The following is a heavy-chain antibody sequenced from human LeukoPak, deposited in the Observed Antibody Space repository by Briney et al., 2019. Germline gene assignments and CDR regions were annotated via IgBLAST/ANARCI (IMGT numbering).Heavy chain of an antibody. CDR2: IYPGDSDT. Sequence: GESLKISWKGFGYSFTSYWIGWARQMPGKGLEWLGIIYPGDSDTRYSPSFQGQVAISADKSISTAYLQWSTLKAPDTAMYYCARGGDIAAAGTAVFDIWGQGTMVTVSS. CDR1: GYSFTSYW. CDR3: ARGGDIAAAGTAVFDI. D-gene: IGHD6-13*01. J-gene: IGHJ3*02. V-gene: IGHV5-51*01.